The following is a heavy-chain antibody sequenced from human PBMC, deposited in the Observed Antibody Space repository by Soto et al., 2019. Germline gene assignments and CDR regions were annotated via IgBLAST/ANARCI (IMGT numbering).Heavy chain of an antibody. D-gene: IGHD6-13*01. CDR1: GYTFTSYG. CDR3: ARVGSSSWYSPNYYYYMDV. CDR2: ISAYNGNT. J-gene: IGHJ6*03. Sequence: ASVKVSCKASGYTFTSYGISWVRQAPGQGLEWMGWISAYNGNTNYAQKLQGRVTMTTDTSTSTAYMELRSLRSDDTAVYYCARVGSSSWYSPNYYYYMDVWGKGTTVTVSS. V-gene: IGHV1-18*01.